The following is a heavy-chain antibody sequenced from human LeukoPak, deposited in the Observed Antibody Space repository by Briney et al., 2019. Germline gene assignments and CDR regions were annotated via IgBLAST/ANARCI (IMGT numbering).Heavy chain of an antibody. Sequence: GGSLRLSCAASGFTFSSYGMHWVRQAPGKGLEWVSAISGSGGSTYYADSVKGRFTISRDNSKNTLYLQMNSLRAEDTAVYYCAKDPLTIFGVVIADDYWGQGTLVTVSS. D-gene: IGHD3-3*01. V-gene: IGHV3-23*01. CDR2: ISGSGGST. J-gene: IGHJ4*02. CDR1: GFTFSSYG. CDR3: AKDPLTIFGVVIADDY.